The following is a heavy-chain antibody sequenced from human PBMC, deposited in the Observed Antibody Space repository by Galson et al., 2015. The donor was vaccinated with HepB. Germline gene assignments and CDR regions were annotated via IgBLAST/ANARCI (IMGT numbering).Heavy chain of an antibody. Sequence: QSGAEVKKPGASVKVSCKASGYTFSSYSITWVRQAPGQGLEWMGWSSAYNHYTNYAQKLQGRVTMTTDTSTSTAYMELRSLRSDDTAVYYCARGALIVVVDATPNNWFDPWGQGTLVTVSS. CDR1: GYTFSSYS. CDR3: ARGALIVVVDATPNNWFDP. J-gene: IGHJ5*02. V-gene: IGHV1-18*01. CDR2: SSAYNHYT. D-gene: IGHD2-15*01.